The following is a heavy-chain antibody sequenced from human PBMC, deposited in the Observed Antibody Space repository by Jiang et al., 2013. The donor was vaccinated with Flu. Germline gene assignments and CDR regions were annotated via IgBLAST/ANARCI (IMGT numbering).Heavy chain of an antibody. CDR2: LEAKLIINAT. V-gene: IGHV3-73*01. J-gene: IGHJ4*02. CDR3: TRTLIGGDE. D-gene: IGHD3-16*01. Sequence: SCAALGSPSVALLCTGSARLPGEGWSGLAVLEAKLIINATVYAASVTGRFTISRDDSKNAAYLQMNSLKTEDTAVYYCTRTLIGGDEWGQGTLVTVSS. CDR1: GSPSVALL.